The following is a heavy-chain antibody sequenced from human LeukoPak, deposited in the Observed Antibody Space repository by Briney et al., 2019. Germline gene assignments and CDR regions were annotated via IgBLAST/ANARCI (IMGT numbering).Heavy chain of an antibody. Sequence: PGESLRLSCAASGFPFSNYAMSWVRQAPGKGLEWVSVIYSGGSTYYADSVKGRFTISRDNSKNTLYLQMNSLRAEDTAVYYCARGFSSSWGVFDYWGQGTLVTVSS. CDR1: GFPFSNYA. V-gene: IGHV3-53*01. D-gene: IGHD6-13*01. J-gene: IGHJ4*02. CDR3: ARGFSSSWGVFDY. CDR2: IYSGGST.